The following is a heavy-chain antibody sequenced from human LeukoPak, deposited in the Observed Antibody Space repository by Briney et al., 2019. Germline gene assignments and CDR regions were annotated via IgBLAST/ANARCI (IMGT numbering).Heavy chain of an antibody. V-gene: IGHV3-33*06. CDR2: IWYDGSNK. Sequence: GGSLRLSCAASGFTFSSYGMHWVRQAPGKGLEWVAVIWYDGSNKYYADSVKGRFTISRDNSENTLYLQMNSLRAEDTAVYYCANAQQPYGSGSARNWGQGTLVTVSS. CDR1: GFTFSSYG. CDR3: ANAQQPYGSGSARN. D-gene: IGHD3-10*01. J-gene: IGHJ4*02.